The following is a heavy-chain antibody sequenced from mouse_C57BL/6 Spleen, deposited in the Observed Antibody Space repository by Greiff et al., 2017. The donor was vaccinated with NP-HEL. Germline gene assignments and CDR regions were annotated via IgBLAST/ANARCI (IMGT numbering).Heavy chain of an antibody. V-gene: IGHV1-64*01. CDR1: GYTFTSYW. CDR2: IHPNSGST. Sequence: VQLQQPGAELVKPGASVKLSCKASGYTFTSYWMHWVKQRPGQGLEWIGMIHPNSGSTNYNEKFKSKATLTVDKSSSTAYMQLSSLTSEDSAVYYCASLRINYYGSIYFDYWGQGTTLTVSS. D-gene: IGHD1-1*01. CDR3: ASLRINYYGSIYFDY. J-gene: IGHJ2*01.